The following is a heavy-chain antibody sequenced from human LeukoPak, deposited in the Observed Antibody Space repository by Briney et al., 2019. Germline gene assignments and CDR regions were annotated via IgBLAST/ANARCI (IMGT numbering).Heavy chain of an antibody. CDR2: ISAYNGNT. J-gene: IGHJ3*02. CDR3: ARVSGIVVVTHVAFDI. D-gene: IGHD3-22*01. CDR1: GYTFTSYG. Sequence: ASVKVSCKASGYTFTSYGISWVRQAPGQGLEWMGWISAYNGNTNYAQKLQGRVTMTTDTSTSTAYMELSRLRSDDTAVYYCARVSGIVVVTHVAFDIWGQGTMVTVSS. V-gene: IGHV1-18*01.